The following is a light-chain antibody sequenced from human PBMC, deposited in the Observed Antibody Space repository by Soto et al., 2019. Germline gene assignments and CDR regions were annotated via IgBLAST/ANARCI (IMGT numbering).Light chain of an antibody. V-gene: IGKV3-15*01. CDR2: GAS. CDR1: QNLSRN. CDR3: QQYDRLAQT. J-gene: IGKJ2*01. Sequence: EIVMTQSPATLSVSSGERATLSCRASQNLSRNLAWYQQRPSQAPRLLIHGASTRATGFPARFSGSGSGTDFTLTISTMQSESVEVYYCQQYDRLAQTFGQVTKLQIK.